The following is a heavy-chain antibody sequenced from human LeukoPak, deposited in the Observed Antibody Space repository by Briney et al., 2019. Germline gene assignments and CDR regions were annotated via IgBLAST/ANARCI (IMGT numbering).Heavy chain of an antibody. Sequence: PGGSLRLSCAASGFTFSNYGMHWVRQAPGKGLEWVTLISYDGSNKYYADSVKGRFTISRDNSKNTLYLQMNSLRAEDTAVYYCAKGGYSSGWYLAFFDYWGQGTLVTVSS. CDR1: GFTFSNYG. J-gene: IGHJ4*02. CDR3: AKGGYSSGWYLAFFDY. V-gene: IGHV3-30*18. D-gene: IGHD6-19*01. CDR2: ISYDGSNK.